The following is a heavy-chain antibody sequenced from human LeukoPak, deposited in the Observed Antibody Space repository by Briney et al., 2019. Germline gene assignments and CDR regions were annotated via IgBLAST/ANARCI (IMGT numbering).Heavy chain of an antibody. D-gene: IGHD6-19*01. CDR1: GGSISSYY. CDR3: ARAPLAVAGSNWFDP. J-gene: IGHJ5*02. CDR2: IYYSGST. Sequence: SETLSLTCTVSGGSISSYYWSWIRQPPGKGLEWIGYIYYSGSTNYDPSLKSRVTISVDTSKNQFSLKLSSVTAADTAVYYCARAPLAVAGSNWFDPWGQGTLVTVSS. V-gene: IGHV4-59*08.